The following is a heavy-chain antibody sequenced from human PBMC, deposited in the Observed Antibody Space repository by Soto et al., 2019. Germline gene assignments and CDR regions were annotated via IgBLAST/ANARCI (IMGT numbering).Heavy chain of an antibody. J-gene: IGHJ4*02. V-gene: IGHV3-48*03. D-gene: IGHD3-22*01. CDR2: SSRSGSTI. Sequence: EVQLVESGGGVVQPGGSLRLSCAASGFSFSDYDMNWVRQAPGKGLEWVSYSSRSGSTIEYADAVKGRFTISREYAKTTLYLQMNSLRVEDTAVSYCAIGYYSKNFDYWGQGTLVSVSS. CDR3: AIGYYSKNFDY. CDR1: GFSFSDYD.